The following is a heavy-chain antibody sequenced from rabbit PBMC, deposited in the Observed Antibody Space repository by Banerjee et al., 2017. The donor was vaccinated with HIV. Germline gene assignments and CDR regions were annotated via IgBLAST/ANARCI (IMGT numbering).Heavy chain of an antibody. V-gene: IGHV1S45*01. Sequence: QEQLEESGGGLVKPEGSLTLTCKASGFDFSSTYYMCWVRQAPGKGLEWIACINTSSGNTVYATWAKGRFTISKTSWTTVTLQMTSLTAADTATYFCARRDAGTGSSYDLWGQGTLVT. CDR1: GFDFSSTYY. CDR3: ARRDAGTGSSYDL. D-gene: IGHD3-1*01. CDR2: INTSSGNT. J-gene: IGHJ3*01.